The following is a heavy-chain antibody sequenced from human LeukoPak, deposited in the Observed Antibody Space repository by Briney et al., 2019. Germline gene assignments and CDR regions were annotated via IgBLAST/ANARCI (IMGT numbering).Heavy chain of an antibody. CDR2: INHSGDT. J-gene: IGHJ6*02. CDR1: GDYLSSYY. Sequence: SETLSLTCAVYGDYLSSYYWSWVRQPPGRGLEWIGEINHSGDTNYTPSLESRVTISVDTSQNQIYLKLGSVTVADTAVYYCASGRGGSIRNGMDVWGQGTTVTVPS. CDR3: ASGRGGSIRNGMDV. D-gene: IGHD3-10*01. V-gene: IGHV4-34*01.